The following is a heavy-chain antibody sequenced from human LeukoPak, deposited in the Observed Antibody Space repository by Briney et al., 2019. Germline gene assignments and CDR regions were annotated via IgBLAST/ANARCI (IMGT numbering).Heavy chain of an antibody. V-gene: IGHV1-46*03. D-gene: IGHD1-26*01. CDR2: TNPSGGST. CDR1: GYTFTSYY. CDR3: ARATWELLDYYYMDV. Sequence: ASVKVSCKASGYTFTSYYMHWVRQAPGQGLEWMGITNPSGGSTSYAQKFQGRVTMTRDTSTSTVYMELSSLRPEDTAVYYCARATWELLDYYYMDVWGKGTTVTVSS. J-gene: IGHJ6*03.